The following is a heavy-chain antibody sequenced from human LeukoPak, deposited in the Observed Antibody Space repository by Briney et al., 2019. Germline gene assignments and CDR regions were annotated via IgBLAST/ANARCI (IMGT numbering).Heavy chain of an antibody. CDR2: IIPIFGTA. Sequence: GASVKVSCKASGGTFSSYAISWVRQAPGQGLEWMGGIIPIFGTANYAQKFQGRVTITADESTSTAYMELSSLRSEDTAVYYCARDGWELQGTLDYWGQGTLVTVSS. D-gene: IGHD1-26*01. CDR1: GGTFSSYA. V-gene: IGHV1-69*13. CDR3: ARDGWELQGTLDY. J-gene: IGHJ4*02.